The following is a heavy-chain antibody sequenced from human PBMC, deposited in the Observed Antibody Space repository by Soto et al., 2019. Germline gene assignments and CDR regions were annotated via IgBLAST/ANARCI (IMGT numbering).Heavy chain of an antibody. Sequence: QVQLVQSGAAVKKPGASVKVSCKASGYTFTSYDINWLRQATGQGLEWMGWTNPNSDNNGYAQKFQDRVSMTRNTSISTAYMELSSLRSDDTAVYYCARGGETGDAFDIWGQGTVVTVSS. CDR2: TNPNSDNN. CDR3: ARGGETGDAFDI. V-gene: IGHV1-8*01. D-gene: IGHD7-27*01. CDR1: GYTFTSYD. J-gene: IGHJ3*02.